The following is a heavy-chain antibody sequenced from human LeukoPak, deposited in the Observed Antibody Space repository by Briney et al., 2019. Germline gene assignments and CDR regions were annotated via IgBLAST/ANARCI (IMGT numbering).Heavy chain of an antibody. CDR3: ARPPRARGYSYGGDAFDI. CDR2: IYPGDSDT. Sequence: GESLKISCKGSGYSFTSYWIGWVRQMPGKGLEWMGIIYPGDSDTRYSPSFQGQVTIPADKSISTAYLQWSSLKASDTAMYYCARPPRARGYSYGGDAFDIWGQGTMVTVSS. V-gene: IGHV5-51*01. D-gene: IGHD5-18*01. CDR1: GYSFTSYW. J-gene: IGHJ3*02.